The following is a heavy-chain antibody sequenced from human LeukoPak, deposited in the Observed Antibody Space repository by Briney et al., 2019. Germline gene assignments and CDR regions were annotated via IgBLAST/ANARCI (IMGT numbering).Heavy chain of an antibody. Sequence: GGSLRLSCAASKFIFSTSAMSWVRQAPGKGLEWVSAISGSGANTYYVDSVKGRFTISRDNSKNTLYLEMSSLRSDDTAVYYCAKESQTYYDIMTGYPNYYFDYWGQGTLVTVSS. D-gene: IGHD3-9*01. CDR2: ISGSGANT. J-gene: IGHJ4*02. V-gene: IGHV3-23*01. CDR1: KFIFSTSA. CDR3: AKESQTYYDIMTGYPNYYFDY.